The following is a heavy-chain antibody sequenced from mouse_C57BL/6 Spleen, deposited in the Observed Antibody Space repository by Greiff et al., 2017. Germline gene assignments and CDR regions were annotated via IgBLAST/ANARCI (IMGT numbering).Heavy chain of an antibody. CDR2: IFPGSGST. J-gene: IGHJ4*01. CDR1: GYTFTDYY. Sequence: QVQLQQSGPELVKPGASVKISCKASGYTFTDYYINWVKQRPGQGLEWIGWIFPGSGSTYYNEKFKGKATLTVDKSSSTAYMLLSSLTSEDSAVYFCASQTAQASYYYAMDYWGQGTSVTVSS. CDR3: ASQTAQASYYYAMDY. D-gene: IGHD3-2*02. V-gene: IGHV1-75*01.